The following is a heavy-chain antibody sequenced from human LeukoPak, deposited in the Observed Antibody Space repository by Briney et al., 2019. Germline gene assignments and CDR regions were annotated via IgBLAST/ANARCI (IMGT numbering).Heavy chain of an antibody. CDR1: GYTFTSYG. CDR3: ARDFEYSSSWYKRSVFDY. V-gene: IGHV1-18*01. J-gene: IGHJ4*02. Sequence: ASVEVSCKASGYTFTSYGISWVRQAPGQGLEWMGWISAYNGNTNYAQKLQGRVTMTTDTSTSTAYMELRSLRSDDTAVYYCARDFEYSSSWYKRSVFDYWGQGTLVTVSS. CDR2: ISAYNGNT. D-gene: IGHD6-13*01.